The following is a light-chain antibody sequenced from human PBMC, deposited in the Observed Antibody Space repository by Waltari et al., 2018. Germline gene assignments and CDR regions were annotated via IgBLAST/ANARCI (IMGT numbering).Light chain of an antibody. CDR3: QVWDSSSDHYV. CDR1: DIGSNN. CDR2: YDS. Sequence: SYVLTQPPSVSVAPGKTARITCGGTDIGSNNVHWYQQKPGQAPVLVINYDSDRPSGIPQRFAGSNSGNTAILTISRVEAGDEADYYCQVWDSSSDHYVFGTGTKVTVL. V-gene: IGLV3-21*04. J-gene: IGLJ1*01.